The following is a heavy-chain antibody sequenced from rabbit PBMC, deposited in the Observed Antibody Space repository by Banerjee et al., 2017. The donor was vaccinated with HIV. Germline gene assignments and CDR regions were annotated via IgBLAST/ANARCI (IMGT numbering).Heavy chain of an antibody. CDR3: ARDANSGAWDL. J-gene: IGHJ6*01. CDR2: IATSSANI. Sequence: QSLEESGGDLVKPGASLTLTCTASGFDFSSSYYMCWVRQAPGKGLELIACIATSSANIGYASWAKGRFTISKTSSTTVTLQMTSLTAADTATYFCARDANSGAWDLWGPGTLVTVS. CDR1: GFDFSSSYY. D-gene: IGHD1-1*01. V-gene: IGHV1S40*01.